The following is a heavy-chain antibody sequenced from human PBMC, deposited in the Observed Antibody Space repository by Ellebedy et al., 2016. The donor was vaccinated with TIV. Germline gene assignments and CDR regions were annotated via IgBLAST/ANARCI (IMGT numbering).Heavy chain of an antibody. V-gene: IGHV4-59*01. Sequence: SETLSLTCTVSGGAISNYYWSWIRQPPGKGLEWIGYIIYSGSTHYNPSLKSRVTISVDTSKNQFSLKLSSVTAADTAMYFCARTIAVAGTFSFDYWGQGTLVTVSS. D-gene: IGHD6-19*01. CDR2: IIYSGST. CDR1: GGAISNYY. J-gene: IGHJ4*02. CDR3: ARTIAVAGTFSFDY.